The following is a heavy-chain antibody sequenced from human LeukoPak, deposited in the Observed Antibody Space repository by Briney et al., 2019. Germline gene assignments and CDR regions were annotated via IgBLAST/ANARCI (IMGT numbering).Heavy chain of an antibody. D-gene: IGHD3-10*01. CDR3: AKERVVLLWFGEGMDV. CDR1: GFTFSSYG. V-gene: IGHV3-30*18. J-gene: IGHJ6*02. CDR2: ISYDGSNK. Sequence: PGRSLRLSRAASGFTFSSYGMHWVRQAPGKGLEWVAVISYDGSNKYYADSVKGRFTISRDNSKNTLYLQMNSLRAEDTAVYYCAKERVVLLWFGEGMDVWGQGTTVTVSS.